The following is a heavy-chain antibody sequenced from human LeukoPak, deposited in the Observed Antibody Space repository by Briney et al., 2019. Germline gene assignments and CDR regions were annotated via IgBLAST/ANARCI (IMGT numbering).Heavy chain of an antibody. D-gene: IGHD6-13*01. J-gene: IGHJ4*02. V-gene: IGHV3-30-3*01. CDR1: GFTFCPYA. CDR2: ISYDGSNK. CDR3: ASPGVQQLVLDY. Sequence: GMSLRLSCAASGFTFCPYAMHWVRQAPGKGLEWVAVISYDGSNKYYADSVKGRFTISRDNSKNTLYLQMNSLRAEDTAVYYCASPGVQQLVLDYWGQGTLVTVSS.